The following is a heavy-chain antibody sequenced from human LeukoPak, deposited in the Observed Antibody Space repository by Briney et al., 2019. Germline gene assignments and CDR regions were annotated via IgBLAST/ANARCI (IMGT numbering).Heavy chain of an antibody. V-gene: IGHV3-23*01. CDR3: AKDWWTAGSGSYYRLDY. CDR1: GFTFSSYA. D-gene: IGHD3-10*01. J-gene: IGHJ4*02. CDR2: ISGSGGST. Sequence: GSLRLSCAASGFTFSSYAMSWVRQAPGKGLEWVSAISGSGGSTYYADSVKGRFTISRDNSKNTLYLQMNSLRAEDTAVYYCAKDWWTAGSGSYYRLDYWGQGTLVTVSS.